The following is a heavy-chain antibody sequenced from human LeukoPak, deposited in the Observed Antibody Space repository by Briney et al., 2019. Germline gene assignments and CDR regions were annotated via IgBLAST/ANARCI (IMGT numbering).Heavy chain of an antibody. CDR3: ATRGSDFWSGFDY. J-gene: IGHJ4*02. D-gene: IGHD3-3*01. V-gene: IGHV1-24*01. CDR1: GNTLRELP. Sequence: ASVKGSCKLSGNTLRELPIQWVRQAGGTGLAWMAGFDPENAEIVYAQKFQGRVTMTEDTSTNTAYMELTSLTSDDTALYYCATRGSDFWSGFDYWGQGTQVTVSS. CDR2: FDPENAEI.